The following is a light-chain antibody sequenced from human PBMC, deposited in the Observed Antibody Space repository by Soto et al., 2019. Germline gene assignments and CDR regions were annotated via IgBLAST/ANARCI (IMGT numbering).Light chain of an antibody. Sequence: ALTQPASVSGSPGQSITISCTGTSSDVGGYNYVSWYQQHPGKAPKLMIYEVSNRPSGVSNRFSGSKSGNTASLAISGLQAEDEADYYCSSYTSIITLYVFGSGTKVTVL. CDR3: SSYTSIITLYV. CDR1: SSDVGGYNY. V-gene: IGLV2-14*01. CDR2: EVS. J-gene: IGLJ1*01.